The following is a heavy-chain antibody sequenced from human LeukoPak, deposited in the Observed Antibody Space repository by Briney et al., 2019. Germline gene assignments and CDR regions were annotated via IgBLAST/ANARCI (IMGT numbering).Heavy chain of an antibody. V-gene: IGHV5-51*01. Sequence: GESLKISCKGSGYSFTSYWIAWVRQMPGKGLEWMGIIYPGDSVTRYSPSFQGQVTISADKSISTAYLQWSSLKAPDTAMYYCARRYCSGTSCYYFDYWGQGTLVTVSS. CDR1: GYSFTSYW. J-gene: IGHJ4*02. CDR3: ARRYCSGTSCYYFDY. D-gene: IGHD2-2*01. CDR2: IYPGDSVT.